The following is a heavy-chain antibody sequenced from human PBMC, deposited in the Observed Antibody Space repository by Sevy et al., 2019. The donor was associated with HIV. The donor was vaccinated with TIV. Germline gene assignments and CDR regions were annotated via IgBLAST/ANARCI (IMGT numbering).Heavy chain of an antibody. CDR3: ARGNSGSFDY. CDR1: GFTFSSYW. D-gene: IGHD3-22*01. CDR2: IKQDESEK. V-gene: IGHV3-7*04. J-gene: IGHJ4*02. Sequence: LSLTCAASGFTFSSYWMHWVRQAPGKGPEWVANIKQDESEKYYVASVKGRFAISRDNAKDLVYLQMNSLRPGDTAVYYCARGNSGSFDYWGQGTLVTVSS.